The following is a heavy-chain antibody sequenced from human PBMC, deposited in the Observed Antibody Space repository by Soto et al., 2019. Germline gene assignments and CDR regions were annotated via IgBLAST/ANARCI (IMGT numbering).Heavy chain of an antibody. CDR3: ARYMVSSWYLPYYYYYGMDV. V-gene: IGHV1-18*04. CDR2: ISAYNGNT. Sequence: GASVKVSCKASGYTFTSYGISWVRQAPGQGLEWMGWISAYNGNTNYAQKLQGRVTMTTDTSTSTAYMELRSLRSDDTAVYYCARYMVSSWYLPYYYYYGMDVWGQGTTVTVSS. D-gene: IGHD6-13*01. CDR1: GYTFTSYG. J-gene: IGHJ6*02.